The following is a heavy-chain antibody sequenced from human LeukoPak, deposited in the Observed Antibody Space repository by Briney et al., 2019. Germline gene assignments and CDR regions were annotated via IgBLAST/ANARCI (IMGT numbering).Heavy chain of an antibody. Sequence: GGSLRLSCVASGFNFRNYVMHWVRQAPGKGLEWVAAVSQDSSNEYYADSVRGRFTISRDNSKDTVSLQMNGLGAEDTGVFQFARENDAFDVWGEGTTVTVSS. V-gene: IGHV3-30*03. CDR3: ARENDAFDV. J-gene: IGHJ3*01. CDR1: GFNFRNYV. CDR2: VSQDSSNE.